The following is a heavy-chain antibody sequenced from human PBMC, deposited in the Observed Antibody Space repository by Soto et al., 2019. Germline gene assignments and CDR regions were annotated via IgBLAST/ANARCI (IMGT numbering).Heavy chain of an antibody. CDR2: IDWDGDK. D-gene: IGHD6-13*01. CDR1: GFSLTTSGMC. Sequence: SGATLVNPAQTLALTFTFSGFSLTTSGMCVSWIRQPPGKALEWLARIDWDGDKYYSTSLKTRLTISKDTSKSQVVLTMTNMDPVDTATYYCARTYGTYSSSQEIDYWGQGTLVTVSS. CDR3: ARTYGTYSSSQEIDY. V-gene: IGHV2-70*11. J-gene: IGHJ4*02.